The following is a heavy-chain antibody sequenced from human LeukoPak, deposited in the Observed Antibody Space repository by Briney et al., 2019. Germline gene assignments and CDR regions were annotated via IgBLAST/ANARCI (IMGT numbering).Heavy chain of an antibody. CDR3: ARDPYSGNYGNYYYYYMDV. CDR1: GCTFSNYN. D-gene: IGHD1-26*01. J-gene: IGHJ6*03. Sequence: GGSLRFSCAASGCTFSNYNMNLVRQAAGKGLEWVSSITSTSSYIYYADLVKRRFIISRDNAKNSLHLQMNSLSADDTTLYCSARDPYSGNYGNYYYYYMDVWGKGTTVTISS. V-gene: IGHV3-21*01. CDR2: ITSTSSYI.